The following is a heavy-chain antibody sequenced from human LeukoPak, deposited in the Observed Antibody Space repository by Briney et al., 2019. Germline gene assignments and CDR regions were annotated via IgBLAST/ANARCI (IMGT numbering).Heavy chain of an antibody. CDR1: GYTFTGYY. CDR3: ARSRVEYYYDSSGFSARLDAFDI. D-gene: IGHD3-22*01. Sequence: ASVKVSCKASGYTFTGYYMHWVRQAPGQGLEWVGWINPNSGGTNYAQKFQGRVTMTRDTSISTAYMELSRLRSDDTAVYYCARSRVEYYYDSSGFSARLDAFDIWGQGTMVTVSS. V-gene: IGHV1-2*02. J-gene: IGHJ3*02. CDR2: INPNSGGT.